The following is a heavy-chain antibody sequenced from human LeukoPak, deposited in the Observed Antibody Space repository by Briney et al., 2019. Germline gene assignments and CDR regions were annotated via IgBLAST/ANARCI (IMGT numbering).Heavy chain of an antibody. D-gene: IGHD3-10*01. CDR3: ARISGSYYFQFDY. V-gene: IGHV4-59*01. CDR1: GGSISSYY. J-gene: IGHJ4*02. Sequence: PSETLSLTWTVSGGSISSYYCSWIPQPPGRGLEWIGYIYYSGSTNDNPSLKSRVTISVDTSKNQFSLKLSSVTAADTAVYYCARISGSYYFQFDYWGQGTLVTVSS. CDR2: IYYSGST.